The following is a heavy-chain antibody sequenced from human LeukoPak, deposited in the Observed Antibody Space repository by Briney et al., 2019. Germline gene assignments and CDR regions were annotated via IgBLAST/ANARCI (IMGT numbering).Heavy chain of an antibody. CDR2: INSDGSAT. CDR1: GFSFTNYW. V-gene: IGHV3-74*01. D-gene: IGHD1-26*01. J-gene: IGHJ4*01. CDR3: VRDGVGAPPFDY. Sequence: GGSLRLSCAASGFSFTNYWMHWVRQAPGKGLVWVSHINSDGSATRYADSVKGRFTISRDNAMNTLYLQMNSLRGEDTAVYYCVRDGVGAPPFDYWGQGVLVTVSS.